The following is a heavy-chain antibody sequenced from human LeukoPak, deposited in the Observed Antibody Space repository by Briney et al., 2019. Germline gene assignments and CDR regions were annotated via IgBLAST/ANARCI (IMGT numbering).Heavy chain of an antibody. CDR1: GYTFASYG. Sequence: ASVKVSCKASGYTFASYGVTWVRQAPGQGLEWMGWISAYNGNTNYARKFQGRVTMITDTSTSTAYMELRSLRSDDTAVYYCARQVDSTMALPDYWGQGTLVTVSS. CDR2: ISAYNGNT. D-gene: IGHD3-10*01. V-gene: IGHV1-18*01. CDR3: ARQVDSTMALPDY. J-gene: IGHJ4*02.